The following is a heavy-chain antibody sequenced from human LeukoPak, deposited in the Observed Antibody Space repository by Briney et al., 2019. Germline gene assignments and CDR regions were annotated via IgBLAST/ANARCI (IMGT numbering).Heavy chain of an antibody. CDR2: ISGSGGST. Sequence: GGSLRLSCAASGFTFSSYAMSWVRQAPGKGLEWVSAISGSGGSTYYADSVKGRFTISRDNSKNTLYLQMNSLRAEDTAVYYCAKAGDIVVVVSADFDYWGQGTLVTVSS. D-gene: IGHD2-15*01. V-gene: IGHV3-23*01. CDR3: AKAGDIVVVVSADFDY. CDR1: GFTFSSYA. J-gene: IGHJ4*02.